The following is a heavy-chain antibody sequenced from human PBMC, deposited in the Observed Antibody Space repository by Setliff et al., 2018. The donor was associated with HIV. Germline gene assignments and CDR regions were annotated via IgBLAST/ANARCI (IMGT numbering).Heavy chain of an antibody. CDR1: GYTFTGYY. CDR3: ARDKGIREAASLDY. CDR2: INPNIGST. Sequence: ASVKVSCKASGYTFTGYYIHWVRQAPGQGLQWMGRINPNIGSTNYAQNFQGRATMTRDTSVNTAFMELSSLTSQDTAVYYCARDKGIREAASLDYWGQGSLVTVS. J-gene: IGHJ4*02. D-gene: IGHD6-13*01. V-gene: IGHV1-2*06.